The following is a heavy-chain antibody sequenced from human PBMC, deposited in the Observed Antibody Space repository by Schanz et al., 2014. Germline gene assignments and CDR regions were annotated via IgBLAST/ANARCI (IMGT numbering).Heavy chain of an antibody. Sequence: EVQLVESGGGLLQPGGSLRLSCAASGFTFSNFAMHWVRQAPGKGLEWVSSISSSGGHIYYADSVKGRFTISRDNSKNTLYLQMNSLRAEDTAFYYCARFRVHYSDFWGQGVLVTVSS. CDR1: GFTFSNFA. V-gene: IGHV3-21*04. CDR2: ISSSGGHI. D-gene: IGHD3-10*01. CDR3: ARFRVHYSDF. J-gene: IGHJ4*02.